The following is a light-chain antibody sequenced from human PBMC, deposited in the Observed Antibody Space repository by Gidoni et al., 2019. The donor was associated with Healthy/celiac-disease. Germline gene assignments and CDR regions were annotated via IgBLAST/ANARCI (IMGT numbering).Light chain of an antibody. V-gene: IGKV3-20*01. CDR3: QQYGSSQWT. Sequence: QSPGTLSLSPGERATLSCRASQSVSSSYLAWYQQKPGQAPRLLIYGSSSRATGIPDRFSGSGSGTDFTLTISRLEPEDFAVYYCQQYGSSQWTFXXXTKVEIK. CDR2: GSS. CDR1: QSVSSSY. J-gene: IGKJ1*01.